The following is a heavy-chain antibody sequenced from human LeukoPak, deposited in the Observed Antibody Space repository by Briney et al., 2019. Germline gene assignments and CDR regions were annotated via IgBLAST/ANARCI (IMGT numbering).Heavy chain of an antibody. J-gene: IGHJ4*02. D-gene: IGHD1-26*01. CDR3: AKGPISGSYLFDY. Sequence: PGGSLRLSCATSGFTFSSYNMNWVRQAPGKGLEWVTFISSNGKTIHYADSVKGRFTISRDNSKNTLYLQMNSLRAEDTAVYYCAKGPISGSYLFDYWGQGTLVTVSS. CDR1: GFTFSSYN. CDR2: ISSNGKTI. V-gene: IGHV3-48*01.